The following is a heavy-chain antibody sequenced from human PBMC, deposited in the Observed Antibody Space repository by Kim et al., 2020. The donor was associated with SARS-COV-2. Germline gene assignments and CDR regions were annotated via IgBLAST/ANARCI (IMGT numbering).Heavy chain of an antibody. Sequence: ASVKVSCKASGYTFTSYGISWVRQAPGQGLEWMGWISAYNGNTNYAQKLQGRVTMTTDTSTSTAYMELRSLRSDDTAVYYCARWGGSRYSSSSFNYYYGMDVWGQGTTVTVSS. D-gene: IGHD6-6*01. CDR3: ARWGGSRYSSSSFNYYYGMDV. V-gene: IGHV1-18*01. CDR1: GYTFTSYG. CDR2: ISAYNGNT. J-gene: IGHJ6*02.